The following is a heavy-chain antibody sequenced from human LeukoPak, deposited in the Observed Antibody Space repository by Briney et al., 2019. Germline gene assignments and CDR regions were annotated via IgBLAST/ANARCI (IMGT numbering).Heavy chain of an antibody. V-gene: IGHV3-23*01. CDR3: AEWNSVYWYFDL. Sequence: GGSLRLSCAASGFAFSKYAMSWVRQVPEKGLEWVSGISGSGGSTYYADSVKGRFTISRDNSKNTLHLQMNSLRAEDTALYYCAEWNSVYWYFDLWGRGTLVTVSS. J-gene: IGHJ2*01. D-gene: IGHD1-1*01. CDR1: GFAFSKYA. CDR2: ISGSGGST.